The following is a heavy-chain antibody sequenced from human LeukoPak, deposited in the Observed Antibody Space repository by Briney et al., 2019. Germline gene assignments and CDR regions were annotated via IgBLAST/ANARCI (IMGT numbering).Heavy chain of an antibody. J-gene: IGHJ4*02. D-gene: IGHD3-3*01. CDR3: AKPSVFGVD. CDR1: GFTFSSYA. CDR2: ISGNGYNT. V-gene: IGHV3-23*01. Sequence: GGSLRLSCAASGFTFSSYAMSWVRQAPGKGLEWVSAISGNGYNTYYTDSVTGRFTISRDNSKNTLYLQMNSLRAEDTAVYYCAKPSVFGVDWGQGTLVTVSS.